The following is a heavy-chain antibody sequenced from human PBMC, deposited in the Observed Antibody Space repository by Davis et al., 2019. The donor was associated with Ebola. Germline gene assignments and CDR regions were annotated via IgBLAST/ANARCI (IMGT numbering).Heavy chain of an antibody. D-gene: IGHD3-22*01. CDR1: GYTFTSYG. CDR2: ISAYNGNT. Sequence: AASVTVSCKASGYTFTSYGISWLRQAPGQGLEWMGWISAYNGNTNYAQKLQGRVTMTTDTSTSTAYMELRSLRSDDTAVYYCARGGYYSISVVVYYYGMDVWGQGTTVTVSS. J-gene: IGHJ6*02. V-gene: IGHV1-18*01. CDR3: ARGGYYSISVVVYYYGMDV.